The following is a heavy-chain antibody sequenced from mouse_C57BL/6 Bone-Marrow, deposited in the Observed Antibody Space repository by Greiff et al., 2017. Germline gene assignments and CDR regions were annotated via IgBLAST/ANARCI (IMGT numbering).Heavy chain of an antibody. Sequence: VKLVESGPGLVQPSQSLSITCTVSGFSLTSYGVHWVRQSPGKGLEWLGVIWSGGSTAYNAAFISRLSLSQDNSTGQVFFKMNRLQADDTAIYYCARNNCDEDWFAYWGQGTLVTVSA. V-gene: IGHV2-2*01. CDR1: GFSLTSYG. CDR2: IWSGGST. J-gene: IGHJ3*01. CDR3: ARNNCDEDWFAY. D-gene: IGHD4-1*02.